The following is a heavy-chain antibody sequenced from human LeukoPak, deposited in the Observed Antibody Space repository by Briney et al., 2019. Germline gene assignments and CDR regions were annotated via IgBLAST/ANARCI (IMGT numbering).Heavy chain of an antibody. Sequence: GGSLRLSCAASGFTFSSYGMHWVRQAPGKGLEWVAVISYDGSIKYFADSVKGRFTISRDNSKNTLYPQMNSLRAEDTAVYYCASAQGYYYDSSGYLGNDAFDIWGQGTMVTVSS. J-gene: IGHJ3*02. CDR2: ISYDGSIK. CDR1: GFTFSSYG. D-gene: IGHD3-22*01. V-gene: IGHV3-30*03. CDR3: ASAQGYYYDSSGYLGNDAFDI.